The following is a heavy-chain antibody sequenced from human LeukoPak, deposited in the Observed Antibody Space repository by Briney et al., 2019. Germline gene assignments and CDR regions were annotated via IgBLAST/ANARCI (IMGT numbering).Heavy chain of an antibody. J-gene: IGHJ4*02. CDR1: GYTFTGYF. Sequence: ASVKVSCKASGYTFTGYFMHWVRQAPGQGLEWMGWINPNSGGTNYAQKFQGRVTMTRDTSISTAYMELSRLRSDDTAVYYCAGPREYYDSSGYDYWGQGTLVTVSS. V-gene: IGHV1-2*02. D-gene: IGHD3-22*01. CDR2: INPNSGGT. CDR3: AGPREYYDSSGYDY.